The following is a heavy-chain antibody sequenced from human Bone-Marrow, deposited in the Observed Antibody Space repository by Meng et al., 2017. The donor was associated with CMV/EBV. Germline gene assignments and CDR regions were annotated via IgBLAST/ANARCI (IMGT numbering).Heavy chain of an antibody. D-gene: IGHD3-22*01. J-gene: IGHJ6*02. Sequence: SVKVSCKASGYTFTGYYMHWVRQAPGQGLEWMGGIIPIFGTANYAQKFQGRVTITTDESTSTAYMELSSLRSEDTAVYYCASSPPYYYDSSGYYYQERYYYGMAVWGQGTTVTVSS. CDR1: GYTFTGYY. CDR2: IIPIFGTA. V-gene: IGHV1-69*05. CDR3: ASSPPYYYDSSGYYYQERYYYGMAV.